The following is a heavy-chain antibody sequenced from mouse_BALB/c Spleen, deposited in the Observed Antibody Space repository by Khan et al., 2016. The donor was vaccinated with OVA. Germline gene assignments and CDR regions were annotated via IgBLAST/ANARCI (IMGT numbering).Heavy chain of an antibody. CDR3: ARPSYYCGSNSYWFFHV. CDR1: GYTFTDYV. CDR2: IYPGSGNT. J-gene: IGHJ1*01. D-gene: IGHD1-1*01. V-gene: IGHV1-81*01. Sequence: VKLLESGPELVKPGASVKMSCKASGYTFTDYVISWVKQGTGQGLEWIGEIYPGSGNTSYNEKFRGKASLTADKSSSTAYMQVNSLTSEDSAVYFCARPSYYCGSNSYWFFHVWGAGTTVTVSS.